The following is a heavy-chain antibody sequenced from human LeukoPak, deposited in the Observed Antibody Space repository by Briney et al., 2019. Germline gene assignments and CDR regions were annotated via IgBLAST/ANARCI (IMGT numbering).Heavy chain of an antibody. CDR1: GYTFTNFG. CDR2: IIPIFGTA. Sequence: ASVKVSCKASGYTFTNFGISWVRQAPGQGLEWMGGIIPIFGTANYAQKFQGRVTITADESTSTAYMELSSLRSEDTAVYYCARASYDSSGYYHYYYYYYGMDVWGQGTTVTVSS. CDR3: ARASYDSSGYYHYYYYYYGMDV. D-gene: IGHD3-22*01. V-gene: IGHV1-69*13. J-gene: IGHJ6*02.